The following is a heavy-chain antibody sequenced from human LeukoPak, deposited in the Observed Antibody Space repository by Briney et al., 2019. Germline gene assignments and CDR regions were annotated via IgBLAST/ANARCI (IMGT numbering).Heavy chain of an antibody. V-gene: IGHV3-30*04. J-gene: IGHJ4*02. Sequence: SGRSLRLSCAASGFTLGSYSMHWVRQAPGKGLEWLTLISYHGSNQEYTDSVKGRFTISRDNSKNTLFLQMNSLKTEDTAVYFCARSPERLGQGYLDSWGEGTLVTVSS. CDR2: ISYHGSNQ. CDR3: ARSPERLGQGYLDS. CDR1: GFTLGSYS. D-gene: IGHD3/OR15-3a*01.